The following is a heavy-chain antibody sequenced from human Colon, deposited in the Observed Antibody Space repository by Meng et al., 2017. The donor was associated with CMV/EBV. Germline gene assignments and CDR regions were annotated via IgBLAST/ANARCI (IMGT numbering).Heavy chain of an antibody. CDR2: ISSESECT. CDR1: GINFNIYA. V-gene: IGHV3-23*01. CDR3: AKDNMGAITYDYGLDV. J-gene: IGHJ6*02. D-gene: IGHD1-26*01. Sequence: GSLRLSCAVSGINFNIYAMTWVRQAPGKGLEWVSSISSESECTNYADSVKGRFTISRDNSKNTLYLQMNSLRAEDTAVYYCAKDNMGAITYDYGLDVWGQGTTVTVSS.